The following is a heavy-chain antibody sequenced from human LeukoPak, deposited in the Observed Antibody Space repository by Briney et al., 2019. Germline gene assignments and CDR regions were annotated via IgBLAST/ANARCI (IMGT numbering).Heavy chain of an antibody. D-gene: IGHD2-2*01. CDR3: ARSPVEVDGFDI. CDR1: GFTFGSYW. V-gene: IGHV3-74*01. Sequence: PGGSLRLSCAASGFTFGSYWMYWVRQAPGKGLVWVSRIISDGSSTSYADSVKGRCSISRDNAKNTLYLQMNSLRAEDTAVYYCARSPVEVDGFDIWGQGTMVTVSS. J-gene: IGHJ3*02. CDR2: IISDGSST.